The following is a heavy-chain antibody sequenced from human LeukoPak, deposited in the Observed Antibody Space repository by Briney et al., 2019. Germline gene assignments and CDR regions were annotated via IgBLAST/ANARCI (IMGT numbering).Heavy chain of an antibody. D-gene: IGHD6-6*01. J-gene: IGHJ3*02. CDR1: GFTFTTYG. CDR3: AKVYSARTYAFDM. CDR2: IWYDGSSE. V-gene: IGHV3-33*06. Sequence: GGSLRLTCAASGFTFTTYGMHWVRQAPGKGLEWVAIIWYDGSSEYYADSVKGRFIISRDNSKNTLYLQMNSLRAEDTAVYYCAKVYSARTYAFDMWGQGTVVSVSA.